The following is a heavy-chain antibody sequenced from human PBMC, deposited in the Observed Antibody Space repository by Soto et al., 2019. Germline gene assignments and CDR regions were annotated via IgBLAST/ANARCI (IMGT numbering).Heavy chain of an antibody. CDR2: INPGNGNT. J-gene: IGHJ4*02. CDR3: ARHLGSRSTDY. D-gene: IGHD7-27*01. CDR1: GYTFSSYA. Sequence: GASVRVSCKASGYTFSSYAIHWVRQAPGQRLEWMGWINPGNGNTKYSQKFQGRATITRDTSARTAYMDLSSLRSEDTAVYYCARHLGSRSTDYWGQRTLVLVSS. V-gene: IGHV1-3*01.